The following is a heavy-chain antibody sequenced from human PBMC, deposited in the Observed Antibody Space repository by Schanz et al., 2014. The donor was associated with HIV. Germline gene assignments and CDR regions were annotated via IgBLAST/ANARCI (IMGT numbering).Heavy chain of an antibody. J-gene: IGHJ3*02. CDR1: EKTFSAYY. D-gene: IGHD6-13*01. CDR2: INPNSGGT. CDR3: ARDLADSSTWYDVFDI. V-gene: IGHV1-2*02. Sequence: QVRLVQSGAEVKKPGASVTVSCKASEKTFSAYYIHWVRQAPGQGLEWMGWINPNSGGTNPAQNFQGRVTLSMDTSISTAYMELSRLRSDDTAVYFCARDLADSSTWYDVFDIWGPGTMVTVSS.